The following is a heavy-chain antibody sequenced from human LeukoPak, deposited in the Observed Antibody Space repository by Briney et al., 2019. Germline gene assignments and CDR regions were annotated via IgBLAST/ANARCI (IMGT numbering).Heavy chain of an antibody. CDR1: GHTFTGYY. CDR2: INPSGGST. CDR3: ARGYPSRFGDY. J-gene: IGHJ4*02. Sequence: GASVKVSCKASGHTFTGYYMHWVRQAPGQGLEWMGIINPSGGSTSYVQKFQGRVTMTRDTSTSTVYMELSSLRSEDTAVYYCARGYPSRFGDYWGQGTLVTVSS. V-gene: IGHV1-46*01. D-gene: IGHD3-10*01.